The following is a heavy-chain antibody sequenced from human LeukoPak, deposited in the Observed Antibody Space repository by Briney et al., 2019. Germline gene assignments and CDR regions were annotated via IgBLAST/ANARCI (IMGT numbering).Heavy chain of an antibody. CDR1: GFTFSDYY. J-gene: IGHJ4*02. CDR3: ARDLAPRSFDY. CDR2: ISSIST. Sequence: GGSLRLSCAASGFTFSDYYINWIRQAPGQGLEWVSSISSISTYTAYADTLRGRFTISRDNSNNSLYLQMDSLRVEDTAVYYCARDLAPRSFDYWGQGTLVTVSS. D-gene: IGHD5-24*01. V-gene: IGHV3-11*06.